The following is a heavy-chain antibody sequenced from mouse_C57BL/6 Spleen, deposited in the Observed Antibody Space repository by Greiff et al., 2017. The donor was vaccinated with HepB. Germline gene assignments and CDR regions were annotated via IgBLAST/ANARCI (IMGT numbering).Heavy chain of an antibody. J-gene: IGHJ1*03. Sequence: QVHVKQPGAELVKPGASVKVSCKASGYTFTSYWMHWVKQRPGQGLEWIGRIHPSDSDTNYNQKFKGKATLTVDKSSSTAYMQLSSLTSEDSAVYYCATPAFHGWYFDVWGTGTTVTVSS. CDR1: GYTFTSYW. CDR3: ATPAFHGWYFDV. V-gene: IGHV1-74*01. CDR2: IHPSDSDT.